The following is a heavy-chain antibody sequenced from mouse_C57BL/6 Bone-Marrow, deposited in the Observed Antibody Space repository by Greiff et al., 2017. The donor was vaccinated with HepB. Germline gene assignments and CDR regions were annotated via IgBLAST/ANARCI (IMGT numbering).Heavy chain of an antibody. J-gene: IGHJ3*01. CDR1: GFSLTSYG. V-gene: IGHV2-6*01. CDR3: ASLNYYGSSSWFAY. CDR2: IWGVGRT. Sequence: VQLQQSGPGLVAPSQRLSITCTVSGFSLTSYGVAWVRQSPGKGLEWLGVIWGVGRTNYNSALKSRLSISKDNSKSQVFLKMNSLQTDDTAMYYCASLNYYGSSSWFAYWGQGTLVTVSA. D-gene: IGHD1-1*01.